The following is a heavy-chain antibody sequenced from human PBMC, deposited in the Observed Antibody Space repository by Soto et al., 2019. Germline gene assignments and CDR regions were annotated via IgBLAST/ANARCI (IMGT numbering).Heavy chain of an antibody. Sequence: SVKVSCKASGVTFSTYAFSWVRQAPGQGLEWMGGIIPIFHTATYAQKFQGRVTITADESTTTAYMALSSLRSEDTAVYYCVHRRDGYNSAFFDYWGQGTLVTVSS. CDR2: IIPIFHTA. CDR1: GVTFSTYA. CDR3: VHRRDGYNSAFFDY. V-gene: IGHV1-69*13. J-gene: IGHJ4*02. D-gene: IGHD5-12*01.